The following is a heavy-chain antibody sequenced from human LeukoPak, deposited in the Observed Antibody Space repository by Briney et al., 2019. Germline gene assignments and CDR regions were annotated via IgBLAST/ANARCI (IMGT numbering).Heavy chain of an antibody. V-gene: IGHV4-39*07. CDR3: AREPVTGSMDV. CDR1: GGSISSSSYY. J-gene: IGHJ6*04. CDR2: IYYSGST. Sequence: SETLSLICTVSGGSISSSSYYWGWIRQPPGKGLEWIGSIYYSGSTYYNPSLKSRVTISVDTSKNQFSLKLSSVTAADTAVYYCAREPVTGSMDVWGKGTTVTVSS. D-gene: IGHD4-11*01.